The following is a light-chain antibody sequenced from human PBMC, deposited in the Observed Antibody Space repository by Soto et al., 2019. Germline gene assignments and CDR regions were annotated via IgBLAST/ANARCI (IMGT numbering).Light chain of an antibody. J-gene: IGKJ4*01. V-gene: IGKV3-20*01. CDR3: HQYGSSPLT. CDR1: QTLSSSS. CDR2: GAS. Sequence: EIVLTQSPGTLSLSPGESGTLSCRAGQTLSSSSLAWYQQKPGQAPRLLIYGASNRASGIPDRFSGGGSGTDFTLTISRLEPEDFAVYYCHQYGSSPLTFDGGTKVEI.